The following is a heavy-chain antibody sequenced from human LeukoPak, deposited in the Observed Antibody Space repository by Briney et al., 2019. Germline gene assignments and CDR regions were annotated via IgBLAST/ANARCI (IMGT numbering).Heavy chain of an antibody. CDR2: IYYSGST. Sequence: PSETLSLTCAVYGGSFSGYYWSWIRQPPGKGLEWIGYIYYSGSTNYNPSLKSRVTISVDTSKNQFSLKLSSVTAADTAVYYCARDYYDSSGYLLGDAFDIWGQGTMVTVSS. J-gene: IGHJ3*02. CDR1: GGSFSGYY. V-gene: IGHV4-59*01. D-gene: IGHD3-22*01. CDR3: ARDYYDSSGYLLGDAFDI.